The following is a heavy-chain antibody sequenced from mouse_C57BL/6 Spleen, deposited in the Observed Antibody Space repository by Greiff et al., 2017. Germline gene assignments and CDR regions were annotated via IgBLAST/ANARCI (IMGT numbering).Heavy chain of an antibody. CDR3: VRRAIDYGNYEFAY. CDR1: GYTFTSYW. CDR2: IDPSDGNT. Sequence: VQLKQPGAELVKPGASVKLSCKASGYTFTSYWMKWVKQRPGQGLEWIGGIDPSDGNTNYNQKFKGKATLTVDTSSSTAYMQLSSLTSEDSAVDSGVRRAIDYGNYEFAYWGQGTLVTVSA. V-gene: IGHV1-50*01. J-gene: IGHJ3*01. D-gene: IGHD2-1*01.